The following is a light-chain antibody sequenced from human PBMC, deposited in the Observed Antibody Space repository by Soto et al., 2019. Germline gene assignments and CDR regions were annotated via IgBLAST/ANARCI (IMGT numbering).Light chain of an antibody. Sequence: EIVVTQCPGTRCFSRGGIATLSCRASQSVSSKVAWYQQKPGQAPKLLISAASSRATAIPDRFSGSGSGTDFTLTITRLEPEDFALYYCQQYGSSPITFGQGTRLEI. CDR3: QQYGSSPIT. J-gene: IGKJ5*01. CDR1: QSVSSK. V-gene: IGKV3-20*01. CDR2: AAS.